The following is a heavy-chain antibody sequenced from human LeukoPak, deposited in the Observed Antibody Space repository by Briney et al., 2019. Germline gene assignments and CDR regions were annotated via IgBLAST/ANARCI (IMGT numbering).Heavy chain of an antibody. V-gene: IGHV5-51*01. Sequence: GESLKISCKGSGYSFTNYWIGWVRQMPGKGLEWMGIIYPGDSDTTYSPSFQGQVTISADKSISTAYLQWSSLKASDTAIYYCASASEVASSWLPFYYWGQGTLVTVSS. CDR1: GYSFTNYW. CDR3: ASASEVASSWLPFYY. CDR2: IYPGDSDT. D-gene: IGHD6-13*01. J-gene: IGHJ4*02.